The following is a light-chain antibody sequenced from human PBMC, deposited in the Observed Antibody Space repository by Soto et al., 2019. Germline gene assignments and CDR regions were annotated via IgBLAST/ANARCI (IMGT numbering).Light chain of an antibody. CDR2: KAS. CDR1: QSISTW. CDR3: QQYESYPMT. Sequence: DSQMTQYPSTLSASVGDRVTITCRASQSISTWLAWYQQKPGQAPKILISKASTLQSGVPPRFSGSGSGTEFTLTISSLQPDDFATYYCQQYESYPMTFGGGTKVEIK. J-gene: IGKJ4*01. V-gene: IGKV1-5*03.